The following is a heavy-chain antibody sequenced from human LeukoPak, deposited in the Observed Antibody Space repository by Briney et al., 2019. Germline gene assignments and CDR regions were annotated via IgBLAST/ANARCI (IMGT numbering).Heavy chain of an antibody. V-gene: IGHV1-2*02. CDR1: GYTFTAYY. J-gene: IGHJ4*02. D-gene: IGHD3-22*01. CDR2: INPNSGGT. Sequence: ASVKVSCKASGYTFTAYYMHWVRQAPGQGLEWMGWINPNSGGTNYAQKFQGRVTMTRATSISTAYMDLNSLLSDDTAVYYCARVGITMIVVVTPEVYFDYWGQGTLVTVSS. CDR3: ARVGITMIVVVTPEVYFDY.